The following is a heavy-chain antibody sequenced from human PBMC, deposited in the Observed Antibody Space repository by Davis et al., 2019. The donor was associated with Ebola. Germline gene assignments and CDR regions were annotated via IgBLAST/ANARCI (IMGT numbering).Heavy chain of an antibody. J-gene: IGHJ6*04. CDR3: ARGRITMLVVVTASYYYAVDV. CDR1: GGSVSSGSYQ. CDR2: INHSGST. D-gene: IGHD2-21*02. V-gene: IGHV4-39*01. Sequence: SETLSLTCTVSGGSVSSGSYQWSWIRQPPGKGLEWIGEINHSGSTNYNPSLKSRVTISVDTSKNQFSLKLSSVTAADTAVYYCARGRITMLVVVTASYYYAVDVWGKGTTVTVSS.